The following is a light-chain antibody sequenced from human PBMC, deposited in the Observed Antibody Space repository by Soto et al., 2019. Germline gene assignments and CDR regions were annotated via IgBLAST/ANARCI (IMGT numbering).Light chain of an antibody. V-gene: IGKV3-15*01. CDR1: QSVSSSY. CDR2: GAF. Sequence: EIVLTQSPGTLSLSPGERATPSCRASQSVSSSYLAWYQQKPGQAPSLLIYGAFTRATGIPARFSGTGSGTEFTLTISSLQSEDFALYYCQQYNDWPLTFGQGTKVDIK. CDR3: QQYNDWPLT. J-gene: IGKJ1*01.